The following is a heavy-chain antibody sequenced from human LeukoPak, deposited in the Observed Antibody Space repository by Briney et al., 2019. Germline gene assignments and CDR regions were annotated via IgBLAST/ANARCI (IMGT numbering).Heavy chain of an antibody. J-gene: IGHJ5*02. D-gene: IGHD5-18*01. CDR3: ARKRGYSSYNWFDP. V-gene: IGHV3-7*01. CDR2: IKQDGSEK. CDR1: GFTFSSYW. Sequence: GGSLRLSCAASGFTFSSYWMSWVRQAPGKGLEGVANIKQDGSEKYYVDSVKGRITISRDNAKNSLYLQMNSLRAEDTAVYYCARKRGYSSYNWFDPWGQGTLVTVSS.